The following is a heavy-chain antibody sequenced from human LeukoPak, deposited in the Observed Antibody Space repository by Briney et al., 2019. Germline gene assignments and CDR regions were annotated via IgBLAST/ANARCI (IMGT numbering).Heavy chain of an antibody. CDR2: ISGSGGST. V-gene: IGHV3-23*01. Sequence: PGGSLRLSCAASGFTFSSYAMSWVRQAPGKGLEWVSAISGSGGSTYYADSVKGRFTISRDNSKNTLYLQMNSLRAEDTAVYYCAKDLAHDSSGYWGYFDYWGQGTLVTVSS. CDR1: GFTFSSYA. D-gene: IGHD3-22*01. CDR3: AKDLAHDSSGYWGYFDY. J-gene: IGHJ4*02.